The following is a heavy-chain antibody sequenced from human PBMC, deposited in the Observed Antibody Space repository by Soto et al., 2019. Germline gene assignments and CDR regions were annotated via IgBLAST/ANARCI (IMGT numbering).Heavy chain of an antibody. V-gene: IGHV3-21*01. Sequence: VQLVESGGGLVKPGESLRLSCAASGFTFSSYTMSWVRQAPGKGLEWVSLISSGSSYIYYTDSVKGRFTISRDNAKNSLYLQMNSLRAEDTAVYYCAREHYGDYVGFWGQGTLVTVSS. CDR1: GFTFSSYT. J-gene: IGHJ4*02. D-gene: IGHD4-17*01. CDR2: ISSGSSYI. CDR3: AREHYGDYVGF.